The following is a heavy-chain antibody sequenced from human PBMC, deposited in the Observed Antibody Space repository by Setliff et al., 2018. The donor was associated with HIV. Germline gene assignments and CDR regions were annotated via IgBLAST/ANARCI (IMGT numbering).Heavy chain of an antibody. CDR1: GYTFTNYD. CDR2: MNPNSGNT. V-gene: IGHV1-8*02. Sequence: ASVKVSCKASGYTFTNYDINWVQQATGQGLEWMGWMNPNSGNTGYAQKFQGRVTMTRNTSISTAYMELSSLRSEDTAVYYCARCSYVWGSYRMQPWGQGTPVTVSS. D-gene: IGHD3-16*02. CDR3: ARCSYVWGSYRMQP. J-gene: IGHJ5*02.